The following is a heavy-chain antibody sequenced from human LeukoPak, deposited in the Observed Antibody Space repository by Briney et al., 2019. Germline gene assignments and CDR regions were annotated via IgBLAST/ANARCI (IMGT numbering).Heavy chain of an antibody. V-gene: IGHV4-34*01. J-gene: IGHJ6*03. D-gene: IGHD2-2*01. CDR3: ARTGTSSSDIYYYYYMDV. CDR2: INHSGST. CDR1: GGSFSGYY. Sequence: SETLSLTCAVYGGSFSGYYWSWIRQPPGKGLEWIGEINHSGSTNYNPSLKSRVTISVDTSKNQFSLKLSSVTAADTAVYYCARTGTSSSDIYYYYYMDVWGKGTTVTISS.